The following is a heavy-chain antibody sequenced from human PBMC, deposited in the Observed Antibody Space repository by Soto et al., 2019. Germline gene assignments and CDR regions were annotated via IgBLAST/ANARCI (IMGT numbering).Heavy chain of an antibody. D-gene: IGHD3-10*01. CDR1: DFAFTDYA. CDR2: VTDDGKRQ. V-gene: IGHV3-30*04. CDR3: ARNWVLRGIRKKGAFDS. J-gene: IGHJ4*02. Sequence: QVQLVESGGRVVQPGASLILSCVASDFAFTDYAIHWVRQAPGKGLEWLAFVTDDGKRQYYADSVKGRFTTSRDNFKDTVYLQMTRLTTDDTAVYYCARNWVLRGIRKKGAFDSWGQGTLVTVS.